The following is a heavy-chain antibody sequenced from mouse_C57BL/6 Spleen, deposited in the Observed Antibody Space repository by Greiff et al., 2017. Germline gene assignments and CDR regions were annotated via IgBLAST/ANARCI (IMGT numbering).Heavy chain of an antibody. CDR1: GFSLTSYA. CDR3: ASYYDDDTWFAY. CDR2: IWTGGGT. Sequence: QVQLQQPGPGLVAPSPSLSITCTASGFSLTSYAIRWVRQPPGQGLEWLGVIWTGGGTNYNSAIKSRLSISKDNSKSQVFLKMNSLQTDDTARYYCASYYDDDTWFAYWGQGTLVTVSA. J-gene: IGHJ3*01. D-gene: IGHD2-4*01. V-gene: IGHV2-9-1*01.